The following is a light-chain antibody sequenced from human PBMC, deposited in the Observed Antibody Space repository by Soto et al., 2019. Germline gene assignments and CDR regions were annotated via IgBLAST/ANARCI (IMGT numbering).Light chain of an antibody. V-gene: IGKV1-5*03. CDR1: QSISSW. CDR3: QQYKSYPHT. Sequence: DIQLTQSPSTLSPSVGDRVTITCRASQSISSWLAWYQQKPGKAPKLLIYKASSLQSGVPSRFSDSGSGTEFTLTISSLQPDDFATYSCQQYKSYPHTFGQGTKLEIK. CDR2: KAS. J-gene: IGKJ2*01.